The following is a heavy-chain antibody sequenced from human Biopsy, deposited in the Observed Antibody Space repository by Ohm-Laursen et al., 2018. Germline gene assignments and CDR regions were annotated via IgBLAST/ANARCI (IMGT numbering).Heavy chain of an antibody. Sequence: ASEKASCKASGHSFTSNYIHCVRQAPGHGLQWMAAIDTSGGSTHYSQTFMGRATVTRDTSTTTVYMEMSSLRSEDTAVYFCARGGFWSGLSCFDPWGQGTLVTVSS. CDR3: ARGGFWSGLSCFDP. V-gene: IGHV1-46*01. J-gene: IGHJ5*02. D-gene: IGHD3-3*01. CDR1: GHSFTSNY. CDR2: IDTSGGST.